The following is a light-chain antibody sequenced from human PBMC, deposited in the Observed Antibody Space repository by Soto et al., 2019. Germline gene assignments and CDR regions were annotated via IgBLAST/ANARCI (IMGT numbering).Light chain of an antibody. CDR2: DVS. J-gene: IGLJ1*01. Sequence: QSALTQPRSVSGSPGQSVTVSCIGTSSDVGDYNSVSWYQQHPGKAPKLMIYDVSKRPSGVPDRFSGSKSGNTASLTISGLQAEDEADYYCCSYVGGYSYVFGMGTKLTV. V-gene: IGLV2-11*01. CDR1: SSDVGDYNS. CDR3: CSYVGGYSYV.